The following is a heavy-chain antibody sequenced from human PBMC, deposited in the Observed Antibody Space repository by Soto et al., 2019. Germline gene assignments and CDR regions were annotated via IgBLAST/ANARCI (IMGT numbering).Heavy chain of an antibody. V-gene: IGHV1-2*02. CDR1: GYTFTGYY. J-gene: IGHJ6*02. Sequence: ASVKVSCKASGYTFTGYYMHWVRQAPGQGLEWMGWINPNSGGTNYAQKFQGRVTMTRDTSISTAYMELSRLRSDDTAVYYCARTCSSTSCHNYYYYGMDVWGQGTTVTVSS. CDR3: ARTCSSTSCHNYYYYGMDV. D-gene: IGHD2-2*02. CDR2: INPNSGGT.